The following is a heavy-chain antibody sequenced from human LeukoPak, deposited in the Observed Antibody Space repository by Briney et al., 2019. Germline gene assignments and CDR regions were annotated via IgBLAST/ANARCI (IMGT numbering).Heavy chain of an antibody. Sequence: PETLSLTCTVSGGSISSYYWSWIRQPPGKGLEWIGYIYYSGSTNYNPSLKSRVTISVDTSKNQFSLKLSSVTAADTAVYYCARTGGDSSGPWCFDYWGQGTLVTVSS. J-gene: IGHJ4*02. CDR1: GGSISSYY. CDR2: IYYSGST. CDR3: ARTGGDSSGPWCFDY. D-gene: IGHD6-19*01. V-gene: IGHV4-59*01.